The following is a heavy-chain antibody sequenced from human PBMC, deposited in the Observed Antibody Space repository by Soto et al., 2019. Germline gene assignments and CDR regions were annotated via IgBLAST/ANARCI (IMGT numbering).Heavy chain of an antibody. V-gene: IGHV4-34*01. CDR2: INHSGST. CDR1: GGSFSGYY. J-gene: IGHJ6*02. Sequence: SETLSLTCAVYGGSFSGYYWSWIRQPPGKGLEWIGEINHSGSTNYNPSLKSRVTISVDTSKNQFSLKLSSVTAADTAVYYCARVLRNVPADIGLVYYGMDVWGQGTTVTVSS. CDR3: ARVLRNVPADIGLVYYGMDV. D-gene: IGHD2-2*02.